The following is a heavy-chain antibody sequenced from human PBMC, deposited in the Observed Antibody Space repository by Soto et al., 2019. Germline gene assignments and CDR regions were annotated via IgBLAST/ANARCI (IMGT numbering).Heavy chain of an antibody. D-gene: IGHD3-10*01. CDR1: GFMFSGFG. J-gene: IGHJ3*02. CDR3: ANPSGYYFGLGSHDEASDM. Sequence: QVQLVESGGGVVQSGRSLRLSCAASGFMFSGFGMHWVRQAPGKGLQWVAGISKDGSKKYYADSVKGRFTISRDNSKKTLYLQMNSLRAEDTAVYYCANPSGYYFGLGSHDEASDMWGQGTGVTVFS. CDR2: ISKDGSKK. V-gene: IGHV3-30*18.